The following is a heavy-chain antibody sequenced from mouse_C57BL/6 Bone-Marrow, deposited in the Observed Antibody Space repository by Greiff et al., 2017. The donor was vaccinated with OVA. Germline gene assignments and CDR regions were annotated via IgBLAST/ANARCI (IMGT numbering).Heavy chain of an antibody. CDR3: HYDYDVRNWYFDV. V-gene: IGHV1-7*01. D-gene: IGHD2-4*01. CDR2: INPSSGYT. J-gene: IGHJ1*03. CDR1: GYTFTSYW. Sequence: QVQLQQSGAELAKPGASVKLSCKASGYTFTSYWMHWVKQRPGQGLEWIGYINPSSGYTKYNQKFKDKATLTADKSSSTAYMQLSSLTYEDSAVYYCHYDYDVRNWYFDVWGTGTTVTVSS.